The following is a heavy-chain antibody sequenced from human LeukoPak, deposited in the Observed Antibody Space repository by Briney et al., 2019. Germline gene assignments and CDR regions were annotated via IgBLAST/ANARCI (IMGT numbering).Heavy chain of an antibody. CDR1: GFTFSSYA. J-gene: IGHJ4*02. V-gene: IGHV3-23*01. CDR3: AKDPTYYYDSSGYR. CDR2: ISGSGGST. Sequence: GGPLRLSCAASGFTFSSYAMSWVRQAPGKGLEWVSAISGSGGSTYYADSVKGRFTISRDNSKNTLYLQMNSLRAEDTAVYYCAKDPTYYYDSSGYRWGQGTLVTVSS. D-gene: IGHD3-22*01.